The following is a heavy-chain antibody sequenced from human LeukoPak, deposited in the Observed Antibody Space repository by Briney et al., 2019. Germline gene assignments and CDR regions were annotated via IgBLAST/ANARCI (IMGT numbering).Heavy chain of an antibody. Sequence: PGGSLRLSRAASGFSVGTNYMTWVRQAPGKGLEWVSMIYAGGNTYYRDSVKGRFTISRDNSKNTLYLQMNSLRAEDTAVYYCLITMIVVVRYDAFDIWGQGTMVTVSS. CDR1: GFSVGTNY. CDR2: IYAGGNT. V-gene: IGHV3-53*05. D-gene: IGHD3-22*01. J-gene: IGHJ3*02. CDR3: LITMIVVVRYDAFDI.